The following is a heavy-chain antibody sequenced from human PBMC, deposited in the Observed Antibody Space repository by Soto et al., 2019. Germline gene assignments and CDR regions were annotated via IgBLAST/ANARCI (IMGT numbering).Heavy chain of an antibody. Sequence: ASVKVSCKASGYTFTSYAMHWVRQAPGQRLEWMGWINAGNGNTRYSQKFQGRVTITRDTSASTAYMELSSLRSEDTAVYYCARGWSGYYDYYYYGMDVWGQGTTVTVSS. J-gene: IGHJ6*02. D-gene: IGHD3-3*01. CDR3: ARGWSGYYDYYYYGMDV. CDR2: INAGNGNT. V-gene: IGHV1-3*01. CDR1: GYTFTSYA.